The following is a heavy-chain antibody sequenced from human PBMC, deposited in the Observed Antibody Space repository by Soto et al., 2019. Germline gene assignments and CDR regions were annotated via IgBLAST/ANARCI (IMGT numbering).Heavy chain of an antibody. CDR2: IYYSGST. CDR1: GGSICSYY. D-gene: IGHD2-15*01. CDR3: ARDMVAATLSYYGMDV. Sequence: SETLSLTCTVSGGSICSYYWSWIRQPPGKGLEWIGYIYYSGSTNYNPSLKSRVTISVDTSKNQFSLKLSSVTAADTAVYYCARDMVAATLSYYGMDVWGQGTTVTVSS. J-gene: IGHJ6*02. V-gene: IGHV4-59*12.